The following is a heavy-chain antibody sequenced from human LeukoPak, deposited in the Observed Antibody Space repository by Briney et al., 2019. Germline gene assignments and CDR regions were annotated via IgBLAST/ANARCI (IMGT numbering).Heavy chain of an antibody. Sequence: GGSLRLSCAASGFTFSSYTMHWIRQAPGKGLEWVSSISGSNSYIFYADSVKGRFTVSRDNTKDSLYLQMNSLRAEDTAVYYCARALTTLTYEGYWGQGTLVTVSS. CDR1: GFTFSSYT. J-gene: IGHJ4*02. D-gene: IGHD1-1*01. V-gene: IGHV3-21*01. CDR2: ISGSNSYI. CDR3: ARALTTLTYEGY.